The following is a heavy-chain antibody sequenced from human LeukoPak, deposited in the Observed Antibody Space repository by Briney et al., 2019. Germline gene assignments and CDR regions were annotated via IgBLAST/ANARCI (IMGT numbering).Heavy chain of an antibody. V-gene: IGHV3-7*03. D-gene: IGHD4-17*01. J-gene: IGHJ4*02. Sequence: GGSLRLSCAVSGSTFSSYWMSWFRQAPGKGLEWVANINQDGSQKFSVDSVKGRFTISRDNAENSLSLQMNSLRAEDTAVYYCARDWFDGDYDRFDYWGQGTLVTVSS. CDR3: ARDWFDGDYDRFDY. CDR1: GSTFSSYW. CDR2: INQDGSQK.